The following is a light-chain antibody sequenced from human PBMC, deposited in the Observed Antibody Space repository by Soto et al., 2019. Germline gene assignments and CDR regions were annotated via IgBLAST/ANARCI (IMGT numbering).Light chain of an antibody. Sequence: EIVLTQSPATLSLSPGERATLSCRASQSVSSSLAWYQQKPGQAPRLLIYGASTRATGIPARFSGSGSGTEFTLTISSLQSEDFAVYYCQQYNNWLTFGGGTKVDIK. CDR3: QQYNNWLT. CDR1: QSVSSS. V-gene: IGKV3-15*01. J-gene: IGKJ4*01. CDR2: GAS.